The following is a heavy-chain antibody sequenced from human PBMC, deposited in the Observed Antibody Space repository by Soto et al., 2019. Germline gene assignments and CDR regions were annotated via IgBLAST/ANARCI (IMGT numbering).Heavy chain of an antibody. D-gene: IGHD2-21*02. CDR2: IYFNGTT. CDR1: GGSISSYY. Sequence: SETLSLTCTVSGGSISSYYWNWIRQPPGKGLEWIGYIYFNGTTNYNPSLKSRVTISVDTSKNHFSLRLSSVTAADTAVYYCARYCGGDCYTYYYYGMDVWGQGTTVTVSS. V-gene: IGHV4-59*01. CDR3: ARYCGGDCYTYYYYGMDV. J-gene: IGHJ6*02.